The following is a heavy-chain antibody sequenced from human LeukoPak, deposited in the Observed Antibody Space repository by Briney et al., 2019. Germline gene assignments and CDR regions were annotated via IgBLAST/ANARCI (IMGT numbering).Heavy chain of an antibody. CDR2: ISSSGSTI. D-gene: IGHD3-10*01. V-gene: IGHV3-48*03. CDR1: GFTFSSYE. CDR3: ARVSMSYYGSGSRNFDY. J-gene: IGHJ4*02. Sequence: GGSLRLSCAASGFTFSSYEMNWVRQAPGKGLEWVSYISSSGSTIYYADSVKGRFTISRDNAKNSLYLQMNSLRAEDTAVYYCARVSMSYYGSGSRNFDYWGQGTLVTVSS.